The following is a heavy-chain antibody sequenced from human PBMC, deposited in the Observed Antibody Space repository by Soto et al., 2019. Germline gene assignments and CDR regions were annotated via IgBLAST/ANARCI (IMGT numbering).Heavy chain of an antibody. CDR3: AGGISTTRYYYYYGGAV. D-gene: IGHD2-2*01. Sequence: GGSLSLSCAASGFTFSSYSMNSVRQAPGKGLEWVSSISSRSSSYIYYAGSVKDRFTISRDNAKNSLYLQMNSLRVEDTAVYYCAGGISTTRYYYYYGGAVWGQGTTVTVS. CDR2: ISSRSSSYI. J-gene: IGHJ6*02. V-gene: IGHV3-21*04. CDR1: GFTFSSYS.